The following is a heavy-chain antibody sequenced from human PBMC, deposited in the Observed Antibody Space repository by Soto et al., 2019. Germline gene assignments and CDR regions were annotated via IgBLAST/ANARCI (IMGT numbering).Heavy chain of an antibody. V-gene: IGHV4-39*01. CDR2: VYYGGST. CDR3: AGGDYYHSSGYYFYYYTMDV. Sequence: SGTLSLTCTFSGGSISSSSYYWGWIRQPPGKGLEWIGNVYYGGSTYYNPSLKSRVTISVETSKSQFSLKLSSVTAADTAVYYCAGGDYYHSSGYYFYYYTMDVWGQGTTVTVSS. J-gene: IGHJ6*02. D-gene: IGHD3-22*01. CDR1: GGSISSSSYY.